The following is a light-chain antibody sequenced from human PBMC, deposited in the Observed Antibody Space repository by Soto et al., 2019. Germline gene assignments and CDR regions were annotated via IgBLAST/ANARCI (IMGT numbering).Light chain of an antibody. J-gene: IGLJ1*01. Sequence: ALTQPASVSGSPGQSITISCTGTSSDVGTYNLVSWYQQHPGKAPKLMVYEGTKRPSGVSNRFSGSKSGNTASLTISWLQAEEEADYYCCSYVGSSTYVFGTGTKVTVL. CDR3: CSYVGSSTYV. CDR1: SSDVGTYNL. CDR2: EGT. V-gene: IGLV2-23*01.